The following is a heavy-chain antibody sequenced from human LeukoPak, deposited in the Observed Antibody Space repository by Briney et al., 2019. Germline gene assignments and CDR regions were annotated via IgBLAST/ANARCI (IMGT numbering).Heavy chain of an antibody. Sequence: ASVKVSCKASGGTFSSYAISWVRQAPGQGLEWMGGIIPIFGTANYAQKFQGRVTITADESTSTAYMELNSLRSEDTAVYYCARDLTAAGTGVDYWGQGTLVTVSS. CDR3: ARDLTAAGTGVDY. CDR2: IIPIFGTA. D-gene: IGHD6-13*01. V-gene: IGHV1-69*13. J-gene: IGHJ4*02. CDR1: GGTFSSYA.